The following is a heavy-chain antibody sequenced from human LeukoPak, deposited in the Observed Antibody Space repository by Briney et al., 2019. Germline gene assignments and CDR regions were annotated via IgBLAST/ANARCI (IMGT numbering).Heavy chain of an antibody. CDR3: ARGIVTGPTNWFYP. V-gene: IGHV4-34*01. Sequence: SETLSLTCAVYGVSVSGYYWSWLRQPPGKGREWIREINHGGSTYYNTSLKSRVTISLDTSKNQFSLKLSSVTAAGTAVYYCARGIVTGPTNWFYPWGQGTLVTVSS. CDR2: INHGGST. D-gene: IGHD1-1*01. CDR1: GVSVSGYY. J-gene: IGHJ5*02.